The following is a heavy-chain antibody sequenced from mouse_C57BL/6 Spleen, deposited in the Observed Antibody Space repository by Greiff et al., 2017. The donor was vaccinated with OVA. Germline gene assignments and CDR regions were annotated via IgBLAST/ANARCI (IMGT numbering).Heavy chain of an antibody. V-gene: IGHV2-6-1*01. CDR3: ARHAYYSSIYAMDY. D-gene: IGHD2-5*01. J-gene: IGHJ4*01. CDR1: GFSLTSYG. CDR2: IWSDGST. Sequence: VKVVESGPGLVAPSQSLSITCTVSGFSLTSYGVHWVRQPPGKGLEWLVVIWSDGSTTYNSAPKSRLSISKDNSKSQVFLKMHSLQTDDTAMYYCARHAYYSSIYAMDYWGQGTSVTVSS.